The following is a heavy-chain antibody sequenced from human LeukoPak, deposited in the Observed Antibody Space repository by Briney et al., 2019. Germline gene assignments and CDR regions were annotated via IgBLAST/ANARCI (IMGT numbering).Heavy chain of an antibody. CDR1: GFTFSSYS. D-gene: IGHD3-22*01. J-gene: IGHJ4*02. CDR2: ISSSSYI. V-gene: IGHV3-21*01. Sequence: GGSLRLSCAASGFTFSSYSMNWVRQAPGKGLEWVSSISSSSYIYYADSVKGRFTISRDNAKNSLYLQMNSLRAEDTAVYYCARPVAYDSSGYYPDPIDYWGQGTLVTVSS. CDR3: ARPVAYDSSGYYPDPIDY.